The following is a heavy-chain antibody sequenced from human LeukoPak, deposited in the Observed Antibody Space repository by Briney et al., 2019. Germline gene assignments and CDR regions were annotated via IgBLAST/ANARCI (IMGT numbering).Heavy chain of an antibody. CDR3: AKGRTTTVNYDAFDV. V-gene: IGHV3-23*01. CDR1: GFTFSSQT. CDR2: INGGEAT. D-gene: IGHD4-17*01. Sequence: GGSLRLSCTASGFTFSSQTMSWVRQAPGKGLEWVSAINGGEATTCADSVKGRFTISRDNSMNTLYLQMISLRAEDTAVYYCAKGRTTTVNYDAFDVWGQGTMVTVSS. J-gene: IGHJ3*01.